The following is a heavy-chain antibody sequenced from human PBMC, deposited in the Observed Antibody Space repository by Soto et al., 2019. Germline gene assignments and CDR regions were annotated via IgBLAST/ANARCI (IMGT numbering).Heavy chain of an antibody. J-gene: IGHJ5*02. Sequence: SQTLSLTCAISGDSVSSNSAAWNLIRQSPSRGLEWLGRTYYRSKWYREYAASVRSRVMINSDTSKNQFSLQLNSVGPEDTAVYYCARTVGWLDPWGQGILVTVSS. CDR3: ARTVGWLDP. CDR1: GDSVSSNSAA. CDR2: TYYRSKWYR. D-gene: IGHD1-26*01. V-gene: IGHV6-1*01.